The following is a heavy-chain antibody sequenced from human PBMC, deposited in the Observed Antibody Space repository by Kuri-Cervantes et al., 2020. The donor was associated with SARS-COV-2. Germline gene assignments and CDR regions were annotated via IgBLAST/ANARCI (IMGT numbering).Heavy chain of an antibody. CDR1: GFTFSRST. Sequence: GGSLRLSCAASGFTFSRSTMHWVRQAPGKGLEWVALIWYDGSVEYYGDSVKGRFTISRDNSKNTLYLQMNSLRAEDTAVYYCANTPLVDAFDIWGQGTMVTVSS. J-gene: IGHJ3*02. V-gene: IGHV3-33*08. CDR3: ANTPLVDAFDI. CDR2: IWYDGSVE. D-gene: IGHD2-8*02.